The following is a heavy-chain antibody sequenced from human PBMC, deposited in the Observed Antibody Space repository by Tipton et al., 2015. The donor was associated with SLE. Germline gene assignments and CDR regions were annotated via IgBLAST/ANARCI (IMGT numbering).Heavy chain of an antibody. J-gene: IGHJ6*02. D-gene: IGHD1-26*01. V-gene: IGHV4-4*02. CDR3: ASCLRSGRDWLYYYGMDV. CDR2: IHHTGST. Sequence: TLSLTCAVSGGSISSNHWWSWVRQPPGKGLEWIGEIHHTGSTNYNPSLKSRVTISVDKSKSQFSLKLSSVTAADTAVYYCASCLRSGRDWLYYYGMDVWGQGTTVTVSS. CDR1: GGSISSNHW.